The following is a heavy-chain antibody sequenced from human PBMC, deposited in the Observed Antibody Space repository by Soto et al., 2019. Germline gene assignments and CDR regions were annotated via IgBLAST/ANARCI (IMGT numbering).Heavy chain of an antibody. J-gene: IGHJ5*02. CDR2: ISAYNGDT. D-gene: IGHD6-19*01. CDR3: AKQWPNNWFDP. V-gene: IGHV1-18*01. Sequence: ASVKVSCKTSGYTFNTYGVTWVRQAPGQGLEWIGWISAYNGDTNYAQSVQGRVTMTTDTSTSTAYMELRSLRSDDTAVYYCAKQWPNNWFDPWGQGTLVTVSS. CDR1: GYTFNTYG.